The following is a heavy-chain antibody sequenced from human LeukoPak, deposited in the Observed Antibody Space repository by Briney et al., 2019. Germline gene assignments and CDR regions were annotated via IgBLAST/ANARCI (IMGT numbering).Heavy chain of an antibody. CDR3: ARGSGVAVGMDV. V-gene: IGHV4-4*07. CDR1: GGSMGSSY. J-gene: IGHJ6*01. CDR2: FFTGGST. Sequence: SETLSLTCKVSGGSMGSSYWSWHRQTAAKGLEWIGRFFTGGSTYYNPSLESRVTISVDTSMNQFSLKVTSVTAADTAVYYCARGSGVAVGMDVWGPRDHGHRLL. D-gene: IGHD6-19*01.